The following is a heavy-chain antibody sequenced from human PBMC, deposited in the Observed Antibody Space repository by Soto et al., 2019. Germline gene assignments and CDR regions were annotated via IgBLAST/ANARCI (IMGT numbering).Heavy chain of an antibody. CDR3: LGSDYDCWSREGGMDV. J-gene: IGHJ6*02. CDR2: IRSKTYGATT. CDR1: GFTFGDYA. D-gene: IGHD3-3*01. V-gene: IGHV3-49*03. Sequence: LRLSCTASGFTFGDYAMTWLRQAPGKGLEGVGFIRSKTYGATTEYAASVKGRFTISRDDSKSIAYLQLNSLKTEDTAVYYCLGSDYDCWSREGGMDVWGQGTTVTVSS.